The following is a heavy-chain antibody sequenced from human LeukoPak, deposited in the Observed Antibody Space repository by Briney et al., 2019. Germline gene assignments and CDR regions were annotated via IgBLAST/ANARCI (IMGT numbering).Heavy chain of an antibody. J-gene: IGHJ6*02. CDR1: GGSISSGGYY. CDR2: IYYSGST. D-gene: IGHD3-16*02. CDR3: ARVPYDYVWGSYPGMDV. Sequence: SQALSLTCTVSGGSISSGGYYWSWIRQHPGKGLEWIGYIYYSGSTYYNPSLESRVTISVDTSKNQFSLKLSSVTAADTAVYYCARVPYDYVWGSYPGMDVWGQGTTVTVSS. V-gene: IGHV4-31*03.